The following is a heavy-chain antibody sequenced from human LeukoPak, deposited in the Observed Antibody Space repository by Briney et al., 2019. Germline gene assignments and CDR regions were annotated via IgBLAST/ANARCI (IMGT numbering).Heavy chain of an antibody. CDR2: IYYSGST. Sequence: SETLSLTCTVSGGSISSTSYYWGWIRQPPGKGLEWIGNIYYSGSTYYNPSLKSRVTISVDTSKNQFSLKLSSVTAADTAVYYRARGRDGYKVYYYYYYMDVWGKGTTVTVSS. CDR1: GGSISSTSYY. CDR3: ARGRDGYKVYYYYYYMDV. J-gene: IGHJ6*03. V-gene: IGHV4-39*07. D-gene: IGHD5-24*01.